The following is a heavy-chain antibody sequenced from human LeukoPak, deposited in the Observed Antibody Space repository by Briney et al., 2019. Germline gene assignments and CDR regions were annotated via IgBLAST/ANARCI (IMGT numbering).Heavy chain of an antibody. V-gene: IGHV3-53*01. J-gene: IGHJ6*03. Sequence: PGGSLRLSCAASGFTVSSNYMSWVRQAPGKGLEWVSVIYSGGSTYYADSVKGRFTISRDNSKNTLYLQMNSLRAEDTAVYYCARDGAVISPPMDVWGKGTTVTVSS. CDR2: IYSGGST. CDR3: ARDGAVISPPMDV. D-gene: IGHD1-26*01. CDR1: GFTVSSNY.